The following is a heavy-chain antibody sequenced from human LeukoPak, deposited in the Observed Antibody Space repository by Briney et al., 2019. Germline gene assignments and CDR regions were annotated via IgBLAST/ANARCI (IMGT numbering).Heavy chain of an antibody. V-gene: IGHV3-9*01. D-gene: IGHD6-13*01. CDR1: GFTFDDYA. Sequence: GRSLRLSCAASGFTFDDYAMHWVRQAPGKGLEWVSGISWNSGSIGYADSVKGRFTISRDNAKNSLYLQMNSLRAGDTALYYCAKDRQQLVLFPLDYWGQGTLVTVS. J-gene: IGHJ4*02. CDR3: AKDRQQLVLFPLDY. CDR2: ISWNSGSI.